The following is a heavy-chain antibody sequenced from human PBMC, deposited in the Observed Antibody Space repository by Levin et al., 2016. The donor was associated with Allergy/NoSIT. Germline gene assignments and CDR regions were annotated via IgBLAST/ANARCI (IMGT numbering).Heavy chain of an antibody. D-gene: IGHD3-10*01. CDR1: GYTFTGYY. J-gene: IGHJ6*02. Sequence: ASVKVSCKASGYTFTGYYMHWVRQAPGQGLEWMGWINPNSGGTNYAQKFQGRVTMTRDTSISTAYMELSRLRSDDTAVYYCARDLEGVTSGSGSYYSTNYYGMDVWGQGTTVTVSS. CDR3: ARDLEGVTSGSGSYYSTNYYGMDV. V-gene: IGHV1-2*02. CDR2: INPNSGGT.